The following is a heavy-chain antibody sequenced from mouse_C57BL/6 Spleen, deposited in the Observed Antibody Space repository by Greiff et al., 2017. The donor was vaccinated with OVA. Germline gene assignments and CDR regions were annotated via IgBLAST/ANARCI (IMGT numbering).Heavy chain of an antibody. J-gene: IGHJ3*01. CDR1: GYAFRSSW. CDR3: ARTAQATPFAY. V-gene: IGHV1-82*01. CDR2: IYPGDGDT. D-gene: IGHD3-2*02. Sequence: QVQLQQSGPELVKPGASVKISCKASGYAFRSSWMNWVKQRPGKGLEWIGRIYPGDGDTNYNGKFKGKATLTADKSSSTAYMQLSSLTSEDSAVYFCARTAQATPFAYWGQGTLVTVSA.